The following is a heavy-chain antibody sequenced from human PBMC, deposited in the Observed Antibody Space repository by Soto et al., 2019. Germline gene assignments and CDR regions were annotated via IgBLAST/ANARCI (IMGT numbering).Heavy chain of an antibody. CDR2: IIPILGIA. V-gene: IGHV1-69*02. Sequence: QVQLVQSGAEVKKPGSSVKVSCKASGGTFSSYTISWVRQAPGQGLEWMGRIIPILGIANYAQKFQGRVTITADKSTNTAYMELSSLRSEDTAVYYCARERDGYKLGDYFDYWGQGTLVTVSS. CDR1: GGTFSSYT. CDR3: ARERDGYKLGDYFDY. D-gene: IGHD5-12*01. J-gene: IGHJ4*02.